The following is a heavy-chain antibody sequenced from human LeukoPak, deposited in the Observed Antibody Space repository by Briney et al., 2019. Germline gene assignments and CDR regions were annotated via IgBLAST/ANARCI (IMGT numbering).Heavy chain of an antibody. V-gene: IGHV3-23*01. CDR1: GITLSNYG. Sequence: PGGSLRLSCAVSGITLSNYGVSWVRKAPGKGLEWVVGMSGSGGGTNYADSVKGRFTVSRDNSKNTLYLQMKSLRAEDTAVYFCAKRGVVIRVILVGFYKEAYYFDSWGQGALVTVSS. D-gene: IGHD3-22*01. J-gene: IGHJ4*02. CDR3: AKRGVVIRVILVGFYKEAYYFDS. CDR2: MSGSGGGT.